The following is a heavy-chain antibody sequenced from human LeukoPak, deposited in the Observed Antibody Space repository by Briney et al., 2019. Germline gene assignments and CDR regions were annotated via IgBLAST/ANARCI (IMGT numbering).Heavy chain of an antibody. V-gene: IGHV1-2*02. D-gene: IGHD3-10*01. CDR2: INPNSGGT. Sequence: ASVKVSCKASGYTFTGYYMHWVRQAPGQGLEWMGWINPNSGGTNYAQKFQGRVTMTRDTSISTAYMELSRLRSDDTAVYYCARKKFGELLYYYMDVWGKGTTVTVSS. J-gene: IGHJ6*03. CDR1: GYTFTGYY. CDR3: ARKKFGELLYYYMDV.